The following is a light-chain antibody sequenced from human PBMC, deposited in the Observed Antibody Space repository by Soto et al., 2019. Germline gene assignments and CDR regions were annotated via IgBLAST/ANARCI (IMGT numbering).Light chain of an antibody. J-gene: IGKJ1*01. Sequence: IVMTQSPATLSLSPGERATLSCRASQSVSNNLAWYHQKPGQAPRLLIYGASTRATGIPARFSGSGSGTEFTITLSILQSEDFSVYYCQQYNNWWTFGQGTKVEIK. CDR3: QQYNNWWT. V-gene: IGKV3-15*01. CDR1: QSVSNN. CDR2: GAS.